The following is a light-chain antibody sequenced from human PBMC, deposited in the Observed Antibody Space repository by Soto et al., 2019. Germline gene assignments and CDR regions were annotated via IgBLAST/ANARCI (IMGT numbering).Light chain of an antibody. CDR2: DVS. V-gene: IGLV2-14*01. CDR3: SSYTSSSTLCVV. Sequence: QSVLTQPASVSGSPGQSITISCTGTSSDVGGYNYFSWYQQHPGKAPKLMIYDVSNRPSGVSNRFSGSKSGNTASLTISGLQAEDEADYYCSSYTSSSTLCVVFGGGNKLTVL. CDR1: SSDVGGYNY. J-gene: IGLJ2*01.